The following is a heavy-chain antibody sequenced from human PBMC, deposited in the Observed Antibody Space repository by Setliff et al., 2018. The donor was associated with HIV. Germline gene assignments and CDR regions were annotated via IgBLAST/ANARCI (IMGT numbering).Heavy chain of an antibody. J-gene: IGHJ3*01. CDR3: ARDRVVGATLDPLDL. Sequence: GGSLRLSCTASGFTFINYEMNWVRQAPGKGLEWVAYISYSGSAIHYADSVKGRFAISRDNAKNSLYLQMNSLRAEDTAVYYCARDRVVGATLDPLDLWGQGTMVTVSS. V-gene: IGHV3-48*03. CDR2: ISYSGSAI. D-gene: IGHD1-26*01. CDR1: GFTFINYE.